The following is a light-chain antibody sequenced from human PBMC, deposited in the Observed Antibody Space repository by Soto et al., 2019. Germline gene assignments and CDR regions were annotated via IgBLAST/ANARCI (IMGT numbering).Light chain of an antibody. J-gene: IGLJ7*01. CDR1: SSDVAGYNY. V-gene: IGLV2-8*01. CDR2: EVS. Sequence: QSALTQPPSASGSPGQSVTISCTGTSSDVAGYNYVSWYQQHPGKAPKLMIYEVSKRPSGVPDRFSGSKSGNTASLTVSGLQAEDEADYYCSSYAANNNLVFGGGTQLTVL. CDR3: SSYAANNNLV.